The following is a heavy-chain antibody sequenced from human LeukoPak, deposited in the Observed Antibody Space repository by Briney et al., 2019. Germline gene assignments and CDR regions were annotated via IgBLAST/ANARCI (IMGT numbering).Heavy chain of an antibody. J-gene: IGHJ4*02. CDR3: ARGGSTAYYYDSSGYVFDY. Sequence: PSETLSLTCAVSGGSISSGGYSWSWIRQPPGKGLEWIGYIYLSGSTYYNPSLKSRVTISVDRSKNQFSLKLSSVTAADTAVYYCARGGSTAYYYDSSGYVFDYWGQGTLVTVSS. CDR1: GGSISSGGYS. V-gene: IGHV4-30-2*01. D-gene: IGHD3-22*01. CDR2: IYLSGST.